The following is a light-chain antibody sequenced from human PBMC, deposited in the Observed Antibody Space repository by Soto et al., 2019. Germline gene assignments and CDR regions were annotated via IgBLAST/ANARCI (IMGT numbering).Light chain of an antibody. V-gene: IGLV3-21*02. CDR3: QVWDSSSDRV. CDR2: DDS. Sequence: SYELTQPPSVSVAPGQTARITCGGNNIGSKSVHWYQQKPGQAPVLVVHDDSDRPSGTPERFSGSNSGNTATLTISRVEAGDEADYYCQVWDSSSDRVFGGGTKVTVL. J-gene: IGLJ2*01. CDR1: NIGSKS.